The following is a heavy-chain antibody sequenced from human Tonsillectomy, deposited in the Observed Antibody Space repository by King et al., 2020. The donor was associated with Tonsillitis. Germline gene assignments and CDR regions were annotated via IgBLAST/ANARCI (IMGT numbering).Heavy chain of an antibody. CDR3: ARVRGSYCGDY. V-gene: IGHV3-7*03. D-gene: IGHD1-26*01. J-gene: IGHJ4*02. CDR2: IKQDGSEK. Sequence: VQLVESGGGLVQPGGSLRLSCAASGFTFSNYWMTWVRQAPGKGLEWVANIKQDGSEKYYVDSGKGRFTISRDNAENSLYLQMNSLRAEDTAVYYCARVRGSYCGDYWGQGTLVTVSS. CDR1: GFTFSNYW.